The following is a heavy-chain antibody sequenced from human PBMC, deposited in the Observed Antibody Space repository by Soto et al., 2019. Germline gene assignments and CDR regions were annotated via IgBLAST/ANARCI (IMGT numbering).Heavy chain of an antibody. V-gene: IGHV1-2*02. D-gene: IGHD1-26*01. CDR3: GRGRSGQIVVFY. J-gene: IGHJ4*02. Sequence: ASVKVSCKASGYTFTGHYIHWVRQAPGQGPEWMGEIGPETGATRYAQKFQGRVTMTRDMSITTVYMELNNLSPDDTAVYYCGRGRSGQIVVFYWGQGTPVTVSS. CDR1: GYTFTGHY. CDR2: IGPETGAT.